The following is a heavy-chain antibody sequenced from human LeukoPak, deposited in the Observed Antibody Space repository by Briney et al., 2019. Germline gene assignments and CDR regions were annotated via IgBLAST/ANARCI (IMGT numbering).Heavy chain of an antibody. V-gene: IGHV3-11*04. CDR3: ARSSGYFLFDY. J-gene: IGHJ4*02. CDR1: GFTFSDYY. CDR2: ISSSGSTI. D-gene: IGHD3-22*01. Sequence: GGSLRLSCAASGFTFSDYYMSWIRQAPGKGLDWVSYISSSGSTIYYADSVKGRFTISRDSAKNSLYLQMNSLIAEDTAVYYCARSSGYFLFDYWGQGTLVTVSS.